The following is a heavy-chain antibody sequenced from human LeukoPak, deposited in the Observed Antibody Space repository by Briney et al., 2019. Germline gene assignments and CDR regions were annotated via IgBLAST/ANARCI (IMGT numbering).Heavy chain of an antibody. D-gene: IGHD5-24*01. J-gene: IGHJ4*02. CDR2: ISSGGDAT. CDR3: ARETATTDY. CDR1: GFTFNNYA. V-gene: IGHV3-23*01. Sequence: GGSLRLSCAASGFTFNNYAMSWVRQAPGKGLEWVSAISSGGDATKYADSVKGRFTISRDNSKNTLYLQMSSLRAEDTAVYYCARETATTDYWGQGTLVTVSS.